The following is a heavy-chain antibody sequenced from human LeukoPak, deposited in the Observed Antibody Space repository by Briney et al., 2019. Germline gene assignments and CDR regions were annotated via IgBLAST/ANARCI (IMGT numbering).Heavy chain of an antibody. CDR2: IYYSGGT. D-gene: IGHD2-21*01. Sequence: PSETLSLTCTVSGGSINYYYWMWIRQPPGKGLEWIGYIYYSGGTHYNPSLKSRVTMLVDTSKNQFSLKLSSVTAADTAVYYCARVVVGRSARASDIWGQGTMVTVSS. V-gene: IGHV4-59*08. CDR3: ARVVVGRSARASDI. J-gene: IGHJ3*02. CDR1: GGSINYYY.